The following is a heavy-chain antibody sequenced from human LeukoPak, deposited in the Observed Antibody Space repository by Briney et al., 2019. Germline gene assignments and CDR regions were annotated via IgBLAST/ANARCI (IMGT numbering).Heavy chain of an antibody. Sequence: GGSLRLSCVASGFILSSSEMNWVRQAPGKGLEWVSYISDGGKTKYSADSVKGRFTISRDNAKNLLYLQMDSLRVEDTAIYYCARDPRTVRIWGQGTLVTVSS. CDR1: GFILSSSE. CDR3: ARDPRTVRI. V-gene: IGHV3-48*03. D-gene: IGHD1-1*01. J-gene: IGHJ4*02. CDR2: ISDGGKTK.